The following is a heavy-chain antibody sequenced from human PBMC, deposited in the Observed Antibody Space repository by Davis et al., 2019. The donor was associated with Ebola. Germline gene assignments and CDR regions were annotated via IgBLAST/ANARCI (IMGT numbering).Heavy chain of an antibody. CDR3: ARDARAVAGTSDY. Sequence: GESLKISCKGSGYTFSSFWMNWVRQAPGKGLEWVSRINNDGTSTNYTDVVRGRFTVSRDNAKNTLYLQMNSLRAADTAVYHCARDARAVAGTSDYWGQGTLVTVSS. CDR1: GYTFSSFW. CDR2: INNDGTST. J-gene: IGHJ4*02. D-gene: IGHD6-19*01. V-gene: IGHV3-74*01.